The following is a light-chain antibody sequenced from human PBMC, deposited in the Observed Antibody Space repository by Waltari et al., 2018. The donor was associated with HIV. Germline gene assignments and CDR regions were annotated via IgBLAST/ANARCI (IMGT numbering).Light chain of an antibody. CDR1: QSVLHNSNNKNY. CDR2: WAA. CDR3: QQYYTTPPT. V-gene: IGKV4-1*01. J-gene: IGKJ1*01. Sequence: DIVMTQSPDSLGVSLGERATIHCKPSQSVLHNSNNKNYIAWYQQKPGQPPKLLLYWAATRESGVPDRFSGSGSGTDFTLTISSLQAEDVSVYYCQQYYTTPPTFGQGTKVEI.